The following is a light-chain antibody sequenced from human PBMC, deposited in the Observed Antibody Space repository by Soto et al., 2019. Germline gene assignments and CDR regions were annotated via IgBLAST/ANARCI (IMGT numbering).Light chain of an antibody. CDR1: QSLVHSDGIAY. CDR2: KVS. CDR3: MQGTHWPIT. V-gene: IGKV2-30*02. Sequence: DVVMTQSPLSLPVSLGQPASISCRSRQSLVHSDGIAYLNWFHQRPGRSPRRLIYKVSNRDSGVPARVSGSGSGTDFTLKISRVEAEDVGIYYCMQGTHWPITFGHGTRLEIK. J-gene: IGKJ5*01.